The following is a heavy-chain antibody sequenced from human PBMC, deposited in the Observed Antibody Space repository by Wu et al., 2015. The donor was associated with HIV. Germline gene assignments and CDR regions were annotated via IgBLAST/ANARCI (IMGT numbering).Heavy chain of an antibody. CDR1: GGTFSSYA. V-gene: IGHV1-69*05. Sequence: QVQLVQSGAEVKKPGSSVKVSCKASGGTFSSYAISWVRQAPGQGLEWMGGIIPIFGTANYAQKFQGRVTITTDESTSTAYMELSSLRSEDTAVYYCARYGSGSYYRSGHDYYFDYWGQGTLVTVSS. J-gene: IGHJ4*02. D-gene: IGHD3-10*01. CDR2: IIPIFGTA. CDR3: ARYGSGSYYRSGHDYYFDY.